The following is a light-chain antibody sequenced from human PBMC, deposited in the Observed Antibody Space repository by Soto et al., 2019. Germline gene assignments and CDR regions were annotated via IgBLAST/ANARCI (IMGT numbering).Light chain of an antibody. V-gene: IGLV4-69*01. CDR2: LNNDGSH. Sequence: QLVLTRSPSASASLGASVKLTCTLSSGHSSYAIAWHQKQPGKGPRYLMDLNNDGSHTKGDGIPDRFSGSSSGAERYLIISSLQSEDEADYYCQTWGTGFQVFGGGTKLTVL. CDR3: QTWGTGFQV. J-gene: IGLJ2*01. CDR1: SGHSSYA.